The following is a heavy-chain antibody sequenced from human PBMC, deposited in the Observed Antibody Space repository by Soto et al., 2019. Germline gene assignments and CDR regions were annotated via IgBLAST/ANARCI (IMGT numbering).Heavy chain of an antibody. CDR1: GYTFTSYG. Sequence: QVQLVQSGAEVKKPGASVKVSCKASGYTFTSYGISWVRQAPGQGLEWMGWISAYNGNTNNAQKLQGRVTMTTDTSTRTAYMEMRRLRSDDTAVYYCARVDSGYFDWLSNGWFDPWGQGTLVTVSS. CDR2: ISAYNGNT. J-gene: IGHJ5*02. CDR3: ARVDSGYFDWLSNGWFDP. D-gene: IGHD3-9*01. V-gene: IGHV1-18*01.